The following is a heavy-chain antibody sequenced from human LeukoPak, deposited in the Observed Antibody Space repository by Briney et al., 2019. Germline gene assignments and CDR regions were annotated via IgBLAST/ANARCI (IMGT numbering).Heavy chain of an antibody. CDR2: INTNTGNP. CDR3: ARAFQHLGELSLPNY. V-gene: IGHV7-4-1*02. D-gene: IGHD3-16*02. J-gene: IGHJ4*02. Sequence: EASVKVSFKASGYTFTSYAMNWVRQAPGQGLEWMGWINTNTGNPTYAQGFTGRFVFSLDTSVSTAYLQISSLKAEDTAVYYCARAFQHLGELSLPNYWGQGTLVTVSS. CDR1: GYTFTSYA.